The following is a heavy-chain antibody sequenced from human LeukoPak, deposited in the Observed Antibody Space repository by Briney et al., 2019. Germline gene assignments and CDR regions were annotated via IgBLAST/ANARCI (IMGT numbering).Heavy chain of an antibody. CDR2: FSGSGGGT. D-gene: IGHD3-10*01. J-gene: IGHJ4*02. V-gene: IGHV3-23*01. CDR1: GFTLSSYA. Sequence: PGGSLRLSCVASGFTLSSYAVSWVRQAPGKGLEWVSTFSGSGGGTYYADSVKGRFTISRDNSKNTLYLQMNSLRAEDTAIYYCAKDWNWNYYGSTVYWGQGTLVTVSS. CDR3: AKDWNWNYYGSTVY.